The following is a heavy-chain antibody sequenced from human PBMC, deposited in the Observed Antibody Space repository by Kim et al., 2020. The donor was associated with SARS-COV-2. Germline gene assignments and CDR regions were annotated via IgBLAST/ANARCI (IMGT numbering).Heavy chain of an antibody. CDR2: INHSGST. D-gene: IGHD3-22*01. J-gene: IGHJ4*01. V-gene: IGHV4-34*01. CDR1: GGSFSGYS. CDR3: ARFISDSDYYDYYFDY. Sequence: SETLSLTCAVYGGSFSGYSWNWIRQPPGKGLEWIGEINHSGSTNYNPSLKSRVTISVDTSKNQFSLKLSSVTAADTAVDFCARFISDSDYYDYYFDYCG.